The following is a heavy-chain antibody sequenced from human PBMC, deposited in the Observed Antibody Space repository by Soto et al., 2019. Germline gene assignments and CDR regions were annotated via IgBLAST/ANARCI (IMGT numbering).Heavy chain of an antibody. D-gene: IGHD3-3*01. CDR1: GFTFSSYA. V-gene: IGHV3-30-3*01. CDR3: ARDKYYDFWSGPGYYYYGMDV. Sequence: GGSLRLSCAASGFTFSSYAMHWVRQAPGKGLEWVAVISYDGSNKYYADSVKGRFTISRDNSKNTLYLQMNSLRAEDTAVYYCARDKYYDFWSGPGYYYYGMDVWGQGTTVTVSS. J-gene: IGHJ6*02. CDR2: ISYDGSNK.